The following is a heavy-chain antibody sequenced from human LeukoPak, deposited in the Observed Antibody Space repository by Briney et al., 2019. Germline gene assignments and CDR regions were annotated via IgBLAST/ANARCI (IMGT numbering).Heavy chain of an antibody. CDR2: IRYDGTGQ. CDR3: TKDLSTSHCTTAMCYYFDY. J-gene: IGHJ4*01. CDR1: GYTFSDYG. V-gene: IGHV3-30*02. Sequence: GGSLRLSCAASGYTFSDYGMHWVRQAPGKGLEWAASIRYDGTGQYYEDSVKGRFTISRDNSRNTLYLQMNSLRGEDTAIYYCTKDLSTSHCTTAMCYYFDYWGLGTLVTVSS. D-gene: IGHD2/OR15-2a*01.